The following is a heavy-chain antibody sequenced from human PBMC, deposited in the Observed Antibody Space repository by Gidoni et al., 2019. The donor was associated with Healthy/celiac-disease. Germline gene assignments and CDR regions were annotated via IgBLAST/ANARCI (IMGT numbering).Heavy chain of an antibody. Sequence: QVQLQQWGAGMLKPSETLSLTCDVYGGSFSRYYWSWIRQPPGKGLEWIGEINHSGSTNYNPSLKSRVTISVDTSKNQFSLKLSSVTAADTAVYYCARGQRVMVRGVKPYYFDYWGQGTLVTVSS. CDR1: GGSFSRYY. J-gene: IGHJ4*02. V-gene: IGHV4-34*01. CDR3: ARGQRVMVRGVKPYYFDY. CDR2: INHSGST. D-gene: IGHD3-10*01.